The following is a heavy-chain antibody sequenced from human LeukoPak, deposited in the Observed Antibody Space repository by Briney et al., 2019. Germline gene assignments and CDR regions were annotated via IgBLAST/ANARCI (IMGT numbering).Heavy chain of an antibody. D-gene: IGHD2-15*01. V-gene: IGHV1-18*01. J-gene: IGHJ4*02. CDR1: GYTFTSYG. Sequence: GASVKVSCKASGYTFTSYGISWVRQAPGQGLEWMGWISAYNGNTNYAQKLQGRVTMTTDTSTSTAYMELRSLRSDDTAVYYCASSRCSGGSCYSGLDYWGQGTLVTVSS. CDR3: ASSRCSGGSCYSGLDY. CDR2: ISAYNGNT.